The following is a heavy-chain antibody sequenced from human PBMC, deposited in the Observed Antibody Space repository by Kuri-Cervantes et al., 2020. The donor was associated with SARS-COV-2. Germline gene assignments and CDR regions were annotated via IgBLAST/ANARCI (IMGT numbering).Heavy chain of an antibody. J-gene: IGHJ6*03. CDR1: GYTFTYRR. D-gene: IGHD1-26*01. Sequence: SVKVSCKASGYTFTYRRLHWVRQAPGQALEWMGWITAFNGNTEYAQKVLDRVTITADRSINAAYMELSSLRSEDTAVYYCARGPYSGSYRLSYMDVWGKGTTVTVSS. CDR3: ARGPYSGSYRLSYMDV. V-gene: IGHV1-45*02. CDR2: ITAFNGNT.